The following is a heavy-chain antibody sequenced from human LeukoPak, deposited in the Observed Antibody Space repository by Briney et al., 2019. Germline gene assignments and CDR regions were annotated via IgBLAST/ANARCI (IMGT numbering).Heavy chain of an antibody. CDR2: IYPRDGST. Sequence: ASVKVSCKASGYTFTSYVISGVRQAPGQGLEWMGMIYPRDGSTSYAQKFQGRVTVTRDTSTSTVHMELSGLRSEDTAVYYCARDQEGFDYWGQGTLVTVSS. J-gene: IGHJ4*02. CDR3: ARDQEGFDY. V-gene: IGHV1-46*01. CDR1: GYTFTSYV.